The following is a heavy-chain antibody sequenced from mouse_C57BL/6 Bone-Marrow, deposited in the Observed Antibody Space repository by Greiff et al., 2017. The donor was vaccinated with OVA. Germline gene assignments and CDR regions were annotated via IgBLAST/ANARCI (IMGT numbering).Heavy chain of an antibody. CDR2: IDPSDSYT. J-gene: IGHJ2*01. D-gene: IGHD1-1*02. V-gene: IGHV1-50*01. Sequence: VKQSCKASGYTFTSYWMQWVKQRPGQGLEWIGEIDPSDSYTNYNQKFKGKATLTVDTSSSTAYMQLSSLTSEDSAVYYCAIYGYSGQGTTLTVSS. CDR3: AIYGY. CDR1: GYTFTSYW.